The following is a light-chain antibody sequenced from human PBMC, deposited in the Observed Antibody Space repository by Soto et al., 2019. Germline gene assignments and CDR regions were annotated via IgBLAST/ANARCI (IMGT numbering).Light chain of an antibody. CDR1: RRVRNR. J-gene: IGKJ4*01. CDR2: GAS. CDR3: QQYYNWPVT. Sequence: EILMTQSPATLSVSPGETVTFSCRASRRVRNRLAWYQHRPGQAPRLLISGASNGATGIPPKFSCSGSGTEFTLTVDSLQSDDIAVYYGQQYYNWPVTFGGGTKMDIK. V-gene: IGKV3-15*01.